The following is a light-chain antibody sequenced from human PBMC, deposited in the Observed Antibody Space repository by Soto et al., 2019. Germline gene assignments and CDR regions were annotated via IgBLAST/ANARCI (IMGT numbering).Light chain of an antibody. V-gene: IGLV1-47*01. Sequence: QSVLTQPPSASATPGQRVNISCSGSSANIGSNFIYWYQQLPGTAPKLLIYRNNERHSGGPDRFSGSKSGTSASLAISGLRSEDEADYHCAAWDDSLRGVVFGGGTKLTVL. CDR2: RNN. CDR1: SANIGSNF. CDR3: AAWDDSLRGVV. J-gene: IGLJ2*01.